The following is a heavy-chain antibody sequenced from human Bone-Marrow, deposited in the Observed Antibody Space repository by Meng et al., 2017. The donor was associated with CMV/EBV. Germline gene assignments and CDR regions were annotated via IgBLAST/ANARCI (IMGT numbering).Heavy chain of an antibody. CDR3: AGNTAPARYYYGMDV. D-gene: IGHD5-18*01. CDR2: ISGSGGST. CDR1: GFTFSSYW. J-gene: IGHJ6*02. Sequence: GESLKISCAASGFTFSSYWMSWVRQAPGKGLEWVSVISGSGGSTYYADSVKGRFTISRDNSKNTLYLQMNSLRAEDTAVYYCAGNTAPARYYYGMDVWGQGTTVTVSS. V-gene: IGHV3-23*01.